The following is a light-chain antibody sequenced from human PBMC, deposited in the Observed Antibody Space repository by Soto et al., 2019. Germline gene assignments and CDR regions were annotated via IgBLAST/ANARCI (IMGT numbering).Light chain of an antibody. Sequence: DIHMTQSPSTLSASVLDTVTITCLASQSISSWLAWYQQKPGKAPKLLIYEASTLARGVPSRFSGSGSGTEFTLTITSLQPDDFATYYCQQYNSYPATFGAGTKVDIK. J-gene: IGKJ4*02. V-gene: IGKV1-5*03. CDR3: QQYNSYPAT. CDR2: EAS. CDR1: QSISSW.